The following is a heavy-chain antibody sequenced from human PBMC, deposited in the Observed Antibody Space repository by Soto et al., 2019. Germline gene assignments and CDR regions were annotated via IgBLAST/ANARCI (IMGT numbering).Heavy chain of an antibody. CDR2: ISSSSSYI. D-gene: IGHD2-2*01. Sequence: EVQLVESGGGLVKPGGSLRLSCAASGFTFSSYSMNWVRQAPGKGLEWVSSISSSSSYIYYADSVKGRFTISRDNAKNSLYLQMNSLRAEDTAVYYCASDMGGEGITSNIYYYYYMDVWGKGSTVTASS. J-gene: IGHJ6*03. CDR3: ASDMGGEGITSNIYYYYYMDV. CDR1: GFTFSSYS. V-gene: IGHV3-21*01.